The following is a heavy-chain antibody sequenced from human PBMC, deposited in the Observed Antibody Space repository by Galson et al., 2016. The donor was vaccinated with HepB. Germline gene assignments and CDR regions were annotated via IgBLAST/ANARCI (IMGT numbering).Heavy chain of an antibody. D-gene: IGHD2/OR15-2a*01. Sequence: CKASGYTFSDYDINWVRQAPGQGLEWMGWMSPSTGNTGYAQKFADRVVMTADTSARTAYVELSGLTSDDTATYYCARYFNPFDYWGQGTLLVVSS. CDR2: MSPSTGNT. CDR1: GYTFSDYD. V-gene: IGHV1-8*02. CDR3: ARYFNPFDY. J-gene: IGHJ4*02.